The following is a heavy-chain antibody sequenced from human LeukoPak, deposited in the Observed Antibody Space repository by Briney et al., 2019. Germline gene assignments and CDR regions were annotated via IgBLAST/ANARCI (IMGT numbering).Heavy chain of an antibody. CDR3: ARPRGYSYGYGLDAFDI. CDR2: INVYNGKT. CDR1: GYTFTNYG. Sequence: ASVKVSCKASGYTFTNYGISWVRQAPGQGLEWMAWINVYNGKTYYAQNFQGRVTVTTDTSTSTAYMELGNLRSDDTAVYYCARPRGYSYGYGLDAFDIWGQGTIVTVSS. V-gene: IGHV1-18*01. J-gene: IGHJ3*02. D-gene: IGHD5-18*01.